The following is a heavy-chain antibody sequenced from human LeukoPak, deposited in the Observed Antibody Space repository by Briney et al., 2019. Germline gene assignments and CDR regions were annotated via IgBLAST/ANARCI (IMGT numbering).Heavy chain of an antibody. Sequence: GGSLRLSCAASGFTFSNAWMSWVRQAPGKGLEWVGRIKSKTDGGTTDYAAPVKGRFTISRDDSKNTLYLQMNSLRAEDTAVYYCARILSSAWGELGYWGQGTLVTVSS. J-gene: IGHJ4*02. D-gene: IGHD3-22*01. CDR3: ARILSSAWGELGY. CDR2: IKSKTDGGTT. V-gene: IGHV3-15*01. CDR1: GFTFSNAW.